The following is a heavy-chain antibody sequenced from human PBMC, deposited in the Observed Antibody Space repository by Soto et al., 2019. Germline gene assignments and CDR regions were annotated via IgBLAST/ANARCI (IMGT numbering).Heavy chain of an antibody. Sequence: QVQLQESGPGLVKPSETLSLTCTVSGGSVSSGSYYWSWIRQPPGKGLEWIGYIYYSGSTNYNPSLKSRVTISVETSKNQFSLKLSSVTAADTAVYYCARAAVAGSGNWFDPWGQGTLVTVSS. D-gene: IGHD6-19*01. CDR2: IYYSGST. J-gene: IGHJ5*02. CDR1: GGSVSSGSYY. CDR3: ARAAVAGSGNWFDP. V-gene: IGHV4-61*01.